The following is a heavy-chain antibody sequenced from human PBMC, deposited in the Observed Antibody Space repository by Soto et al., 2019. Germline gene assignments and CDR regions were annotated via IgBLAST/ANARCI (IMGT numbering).Heavy chain of an antibody. J-gene: IGHJ6*02. CDR2: ISYDGSNK. D-gene: IGHD1-20*01. CDR3: ARVGITGTVYDYYYGMDV. Sequence: GGSLRLSCAASGFTFSSYAMHWVRQAPGKGLEWVAVISYDGSNKYYADSVKGRFTISRGNSKNTLYLQMNSLRAEDTAVYYCARVGITGTVYDYYYGMDVWGQGTTVTVSS. CDR1: GFTFSSYA. V-gene: IGHV3-30-3*01.